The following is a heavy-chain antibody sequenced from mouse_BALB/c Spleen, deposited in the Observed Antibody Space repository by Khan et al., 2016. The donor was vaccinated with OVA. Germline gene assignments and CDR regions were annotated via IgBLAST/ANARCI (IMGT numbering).Heavy chain of an antibody. CDR1: GYTFTNYG. Sequence: IQLVQSGPELKKPGETVKISCKASGYTFTNYGMNWVKQSPGKALKWMGWINTYTGEPTYADDFMGRFAFSLETSATTAYLQINTLKNEDTHTYFCTRPPSFSYTLDYWGQGTSVTVSS. J-gene: IGHJ4*01. CDR3: TRPPSFSYTLDY. CDR2: INTYTGEP. V-gene: IGHV9-3-1*01.